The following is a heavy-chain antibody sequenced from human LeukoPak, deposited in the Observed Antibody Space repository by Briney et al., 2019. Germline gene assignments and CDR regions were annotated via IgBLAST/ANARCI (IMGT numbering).Heavy chain of an antibody. CDR1: GGSISSYY. CDR2: IYYSGST. CDR3: ARTTMVRGTYYMDV. D-gene: IGHD3-10*01. Sequence: KSSETLSLTCTVSGGSISSYYWSWIRQPPGKGLEWIGYIYYSGSTNYNPSLKSRVTISVDTSKNQFSLKLSSVTAADTAVYYCARTTMVRGTYYMDVWGKGTRSPSP. J-gene: IGHJ6*03. V-gene: IGHV4-59*01.